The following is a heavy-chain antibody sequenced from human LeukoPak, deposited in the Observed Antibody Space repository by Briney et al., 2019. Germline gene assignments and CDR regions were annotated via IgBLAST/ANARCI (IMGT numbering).Heavy chain of an antibody. Sequence: VASVKVSCKASGYTFTSYGISWVRQAPGQGLEWMGWISAYNGNTNYAQKLQGRVTMTTDTSTSTAYMELRSLRSDDTAVYYCARPSGYYDSSGGRWFDPWGQGTLVTVSS. CDR2: ISAYNGNT. CDR3: ARPSGYYDSSGGRWFDP. J-gene: IGHJ5*02. V-gene: IGHV1-18*01. D-gene: IGHD3-22*01. CDR1: GYTFTSYG.